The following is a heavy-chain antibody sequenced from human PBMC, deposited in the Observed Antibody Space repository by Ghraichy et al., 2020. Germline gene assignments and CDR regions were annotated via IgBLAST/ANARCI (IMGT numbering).Heavy chain of an antibody. CDR3: ARDITSSSWSYYYYAMDV. D-gene: IGHD6-13*01. V-gene: IGHV3-30-3*01. Sequence: GGSLRLSCAASGFTFITYSMHWVRQAPGKGLEWVAVISHDGNFKYYADSVKGRFTISRENPKNTLYLQMNSLRAEDTAVYYCARDITSSSWSYYYYAMDVWGPGTTVTVSS. J-gene: IGHJ6*02. CDR1: GFTFITYS. CDR2: ISHDGNFK.